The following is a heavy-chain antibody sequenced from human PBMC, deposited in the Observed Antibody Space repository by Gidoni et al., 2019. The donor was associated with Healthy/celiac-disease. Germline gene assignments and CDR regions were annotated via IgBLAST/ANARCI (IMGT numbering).Heavy chain of an antibody. CDR3: ARVSGRHSSGWYADDAFDI. J-gene: IGHJ3*02. CDR1: GGAISSGDYY. Sequence: QVQLQESGPGLVKPSQTLSLTCTVSGGAISSGDYYWSWIRQPTGKGLECIGYIYYSGSTYYNPSLKSRVTISVDTSKNQFSLKLSSVTAADTAVYYCARVSGRHSSGWYADDAFDIWGQGTMVTVSS. D-gene: IGHD6-19*01. CDR2: IYYSGST. V-gene: IGHV4-30-4*01.